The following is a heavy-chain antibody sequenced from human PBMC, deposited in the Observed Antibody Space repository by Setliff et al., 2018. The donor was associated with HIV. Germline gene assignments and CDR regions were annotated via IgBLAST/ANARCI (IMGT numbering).Heavy chain of an antibody. J-gene: IGHJ5*02. CDR2: ISSSSSTI. D-gene: IGHD6-19*01. V-gene: IGHV3-48*01. CDR3: LTDESPGSGWGGS. CDR1: GFTLSSYS. Sequence: PGGSLRLSCAASGFTLSSYSMNWVRQAPGKGLEWVSYISSSSSTIYYADSVKGRFTISRDNSKNTLFLQMNSLTVDDTAVYYCLTDESPGSGWGGSWGQGTLVTVSS.